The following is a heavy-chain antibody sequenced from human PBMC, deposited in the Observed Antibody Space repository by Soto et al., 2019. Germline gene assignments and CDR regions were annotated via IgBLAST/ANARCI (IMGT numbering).Heavy chain of an antibody. V-gene: IGHV5-10-1*01. Sequence: GESLKISCKGSGYSFTGYWISWVRQMPGKGLEWMGRIDPSDSYTNYSPSFQGHVTISADKSISTAYLQWSSPKASDTAMYYCASSVTDYYYYGMDVWGQGTTVSVSS. J-gene: IGHJ6*02. CDR1: GYSFTGYW. CDR2: IDPSDSYT. D-gene: IGHD4-4*01. CDR3: ASSVTDYYYYGMDV.